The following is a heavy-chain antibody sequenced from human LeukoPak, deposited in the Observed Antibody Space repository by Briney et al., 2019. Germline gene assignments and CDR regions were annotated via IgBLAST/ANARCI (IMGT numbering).Heavy chain of an antibody. J-gene: IGHJ6*02. Sequence: ASVKVSCKASGYTFTGYYMHWVRQAPGQGLEWIGWVNPNSGGTNYAQKFQGRVTMTRDTSISTAYMELSRLRSDDTAVYYRARGSGVRMPYYGMDVWGQGTTVTVSS. D-gene: IGHD2-15*01. CDR3: ARGSGVRMPYYGMDV. V-gene: IGHV1-2*02. CDR2: VNPNSGGT. CDR1: GYTFTGYY.